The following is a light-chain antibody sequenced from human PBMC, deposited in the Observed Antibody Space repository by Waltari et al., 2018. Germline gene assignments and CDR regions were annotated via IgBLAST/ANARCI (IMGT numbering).Light chain of an antibody. CDR1: SLRRYY. J-gene: IGLJ3*02. Sequence: SSELTQDPAVSVSLGQTVRITCKGGSLRRYYARWYQQKPGQAPILVFYGKNSRPSGIPDRFSGSRSGSTASLTITGAQAEDEADYHCNSRDSSGQHLAVFGGGTKLTVL. CDR3: NSRDSSGQHLAV. CDR2: GKN. V-gene: IGLV3-19*01.